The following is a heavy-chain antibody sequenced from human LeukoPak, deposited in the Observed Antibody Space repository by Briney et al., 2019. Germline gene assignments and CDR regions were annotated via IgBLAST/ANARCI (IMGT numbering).Heavy chain of an antibody. D-gene: IGHD3-10*01. CDR2: ISSKGGRT. V-gene: IGHV3-64*01. J-gene: IGHJ4*02. Sequence: GGSLRLSCAASGFTFSVSVMHWVRQAAGKGLEYVSVISSKGGRTNYANSVKGRFTISRDNSKNTLYLQMGSLRAEDMAVYYCARDLSGGGLDYWGQGTLVTVSS. CDR1: GFTFSVSV. CDR3: ARDLSGGGLDY.